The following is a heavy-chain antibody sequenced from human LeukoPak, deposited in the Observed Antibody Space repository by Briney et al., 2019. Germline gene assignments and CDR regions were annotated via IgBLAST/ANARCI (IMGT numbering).Heavy chain of an antibody. CDR1: GYTFTSYG. J-gene: IGHJ4*02. D-gene: IGHD3-10*01. CDR2: INPNSGGT. V-gene: IGHV1-2*02. CDR3: AREENRWDYGSGSPNV. Sequence: ASVKVSCKASGYTFTSYGISWVRQAPGQGLEWMGWINPNSGGTNYAQKFQGRVTMTRDTSISTAYMELSRLRSDDTAVYYCAREENRWDYGSGSPNVWGQGTLVTVSS.